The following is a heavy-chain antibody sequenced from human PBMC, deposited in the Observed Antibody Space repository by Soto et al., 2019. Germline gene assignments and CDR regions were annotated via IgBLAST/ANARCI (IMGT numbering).Heavy chain of an antibody. CDR1: GYSFTSYY. CDR3: ARLLVRFPEMGFDS. D-gene: IGHD2-15*01. CDR2: ITPGGGST. J-gene: IGHJ4*02. V-gene: IGHV1-46*01. Sequence: QVQLVQSGAEVKKPGASVKVSCKTSGYSFTSYYIHWVRQAPGQGLEWLGVITPGGGSTTYAQKFQGRLTVTRDTSASTACMEPSSLRSEDTAVYYCARLLVRFPEMGFDSWGQGTLVTVSS.